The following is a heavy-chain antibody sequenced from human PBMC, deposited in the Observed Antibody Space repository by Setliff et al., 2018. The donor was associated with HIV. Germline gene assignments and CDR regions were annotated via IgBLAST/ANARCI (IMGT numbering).Heavy chain of an antibody. CDR2: INHSGST. CDR3: ARGRYCSSTSCLYYYNMDV. J-gene: IGHJ6*03. Sequence: SETLSLTCAVYGGSFSGYYWSWIRQPPGKGLEWIGEINHSGSTNYNPSLKSRVTISVDTSKNHFSLKLSSVTAADTAVYYCARGRYCSSTSCLYYYNMDVWGKGTTVTVSS. D-gene: IGHD2-2*01. V-gene: IGHV4-34*01. CDR1: GGSFSGYY.